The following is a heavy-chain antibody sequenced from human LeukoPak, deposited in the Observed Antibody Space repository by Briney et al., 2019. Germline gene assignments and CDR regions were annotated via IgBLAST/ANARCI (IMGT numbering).Heavy chain of an antibody. D-gene: IGHD3-22*01. Sequence: SETLSLTCTVSGGSISSYYWSWIRQPAGKGLEWIGRIYTSGSTNYNPSLKSRVTMSVDTSKNQFSLKLSSVTAADTAVYYCARVSKNGSGYHSDASDIWGQGTMVTVSS. CDR2: IYTSGST. CDR1: GGSISSYY. CDR3: ARVSKNGSGYHSDASDI. V-gene: IGHV4-4*07. J-gene: IGHJ3*02.